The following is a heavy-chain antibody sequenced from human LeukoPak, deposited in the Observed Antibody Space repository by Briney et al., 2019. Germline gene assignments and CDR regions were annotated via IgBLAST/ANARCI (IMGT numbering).Heavy chain of an antibody. CDR3: ARSSGSYHELDY. Sequence: GASVKVSCKASGYTFTSYDINWVRQATGQGLEWMGWMNPNSGNTGYAQKFQGRVTMTRNTSISTAYMELSSLRSEDTAVYYCARSSGSYHELDYWGQGTLVTVSS. CDR1: GYTFTSYD. CDR2: MNPNSGNT. D-gene: IGHD1-26*01. J-gene: IGHJ4*02. V-gene: IGHV1-8*01.